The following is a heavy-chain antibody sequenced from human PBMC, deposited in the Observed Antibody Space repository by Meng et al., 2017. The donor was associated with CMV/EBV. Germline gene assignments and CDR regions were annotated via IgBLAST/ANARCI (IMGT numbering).Heavy chain of an antibody. D-gene: IGHD6-13*01. Sequence: VQLQQWGAGLLKPSATLSLACAVYGGSFSCYYWTWIRQPPGKGLEWIGEINHSGSTNYNPSLKSRVTISVDTSKNQFSLKLSSVTAADTAVYYCARGGIAAAGPFDYWGQGTLVTVSS. CDR2: INHSGST. CDR3: ARGGIAAAGPFDY. CDR1: GGSFSCYY. V-gene: IGHV4-34*01. J-gene: IGHJ4*02.